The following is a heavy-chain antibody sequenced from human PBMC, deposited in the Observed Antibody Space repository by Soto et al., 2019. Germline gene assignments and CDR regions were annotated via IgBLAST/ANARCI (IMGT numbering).Heavy chain of an antibody. V-gene: IGHV4-31*11. J-gene: IGHJ6*02. CDR2: ISHGETT. CDR3: ARIRAYYYYYGMDV. D-gene: IGHD5-18*01. Sequence: TCAVSGVSINSGGYYWNWIRHLPGKGLEWIGYISHGETTSYIPSLKSRLTISIDTSNNHVSLKLTSVTADDTAVYYCARIRAYYYYYGMDVWGQGTTVTVSS. CDR1: GVSINSGGYY.